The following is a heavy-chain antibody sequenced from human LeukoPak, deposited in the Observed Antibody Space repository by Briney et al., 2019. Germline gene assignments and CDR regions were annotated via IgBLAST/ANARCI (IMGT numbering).Heavy chain of an antibody. V-gene: IGHV3-7*01. CDR1: GFTFSIYW. Sequence: GGSLRLSCAASGFTFSIYWMNWVRQAPGKGLEWVANIKQDGTEKYYVDSVKGRFTISRDNAKNSLYLQMNSLRAEDTAVYYCARGGESWGQGTLVTVSS. CDR2: IKQDGTEK. CDR3: ARGGES. J-gene: IGHJ5*02. D-gene: IGHD3-16*01.